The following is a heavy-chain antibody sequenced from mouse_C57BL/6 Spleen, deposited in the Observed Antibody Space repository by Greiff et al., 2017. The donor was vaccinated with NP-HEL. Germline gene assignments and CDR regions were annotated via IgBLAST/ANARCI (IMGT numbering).Heavy chain of an antibody. CDR1: GYSITSGYD. CDR3: ARGSSGLYAMDY. V-gene: IGHV3-1*01. D-gene: IGHD3-2*02. CDR2: ISYSGST. J-gene: IGHJ4*01. Sequence: EVQLQQSGPGMVKPSQSLSLTCTVTGYSITSGYDWHWIRHFPGNKLEWMGYISYSGSTNYNPSLKSRISITHDTSKNHFFLKLNSVTTEDTATYYCARGSSGLYAMDYWGQGTSVTVSS.